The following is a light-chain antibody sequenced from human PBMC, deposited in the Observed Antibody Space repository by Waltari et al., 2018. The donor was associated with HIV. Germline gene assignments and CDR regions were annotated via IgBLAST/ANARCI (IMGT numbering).Light chain of an antibody. Sequence: EVELTQSPGTLSLSPGERVTLSCRASQNVGSSSLAWYQQKPGQAPRLLIYGASSRATCTPERFSGGGSGTDFTLTISRLEPEDFAMYYCQQYGSAYTFGQGTKLEIK. CDR2: GAS. J-gene: IGKJ2*01. CDR3: QQYGSAYT. V-gene: IGKV3-20*01. CDR1: QNVGSSS.